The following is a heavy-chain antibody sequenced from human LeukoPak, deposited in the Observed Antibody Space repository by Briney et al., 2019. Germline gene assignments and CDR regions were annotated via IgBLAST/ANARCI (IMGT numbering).Heavy chain of an antibody. Sequence: GGSLRLSCAASGFTFSSYAMYWVRQAPGKGLEWVSGIDSVKGRFTISRDNSKNTVYLQMNSLRAEDTAAYYCAKTTTGYSSGRFPGWPVDFWGQGTLVTVSS. V-gene: IGHV3-23*01. CDR3: AKTTTGYSSGRFPGWPVDF. CDR1: GFTFSSYA. D-gene: IGHD6-19*01. J-gene: IGHJ4*02. CDR2: I.